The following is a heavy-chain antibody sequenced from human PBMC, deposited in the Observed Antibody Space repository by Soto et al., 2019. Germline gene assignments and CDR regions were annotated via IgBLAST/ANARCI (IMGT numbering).Heavy chain of an antibody. D-gene: IGHD4-17*01. V-gene: IGHV1-69*08. Sequence: QVQLVQSGAEVKKPGSSVKVSCKASGGTFSSYTISWVRQAPGQGLEWMGRIIPNLGIANYAQKFQGRVTITADKSTSTPYMELSSLRAEDTAVYYCARDGGGDNAEYFQHWGQGTLVTVSS. J-gene: IGHJ1*01. CDR1: GGTFSSYT. CDR2: IIPNLGIA. CDR3: ARDGGGDNAEYFQH.